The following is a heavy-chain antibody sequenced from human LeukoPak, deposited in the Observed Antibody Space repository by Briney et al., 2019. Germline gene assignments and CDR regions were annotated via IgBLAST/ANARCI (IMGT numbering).Heavy chain of an antibody. Sequence: ASVKVSCKVSGYTLTELSMHWVRQAPGKGLERMGGFDPEDGETIYAQKFQGRVTITRNTSISTAYMELSSLRSEDTAVYYCAAGGDSGYDTYAFDIWGQGTMVTVSS. V-gene: IGHV1-24*01. J-gene: IGHJ3*02. CDR2: FDPEDGET. D-gene: IGHD5-12*01. CDR1: GYTLTELS. CDR3: AAGGDSGYDTYAFDI.